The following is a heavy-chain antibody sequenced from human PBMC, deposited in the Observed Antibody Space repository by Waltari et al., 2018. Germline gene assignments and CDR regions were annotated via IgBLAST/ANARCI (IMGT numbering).Heavy chain of an antibody. CDR1: GYSISSGYY. CDR2: IYHSGST. J-gene: IGHJ5*02. Sequence: QVQLQESGPGLVKPSETLSLTCAVSGYSISSGYYWGWIRQPPGKGLEWIGSIYHSGSTYYNPSLKSRVTISVDTSKNQFSLKLSSVTAADTAVYYCARQFDGSGPWGQGTLVTVSS. V-gene: IGHV4-38-2*01. CDR3: ARQFDGSGP. D-gene: IGHD3-10*01.